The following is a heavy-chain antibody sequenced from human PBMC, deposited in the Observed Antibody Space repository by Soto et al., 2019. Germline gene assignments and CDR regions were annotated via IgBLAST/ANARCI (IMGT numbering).Heavy chain of an antibody. CDR1: GYTFTSYY. D-gene: IGHD3-3*01. CDR3: ATDSKDFWSGYYIPYYFDY. Sequence: ASVKVSCKASGYTFTSYYMHWVRQAPGQGLEWMGIINPSGGSTSYAQKFQGRVTMTRDTSTSTVYMELSSLRSEDTAVYYCATDSKDFWSGYYIPYYFDYWGQGTLVTVSS. CDR2: INPSGGST. J-gene: IGHJ4*02. V-gene: IGHV1-46*01.